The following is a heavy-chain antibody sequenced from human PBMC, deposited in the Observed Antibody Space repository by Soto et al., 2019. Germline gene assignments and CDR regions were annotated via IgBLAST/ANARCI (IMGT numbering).Heavy chain of an antibody. V-gene: IGHV1-2*04. D-gene: IGHD3-22*01. CDR1: GYTFTGYY. Sequence: QVQLVQSGAEVKKPGASVKVSCKASGYTFTGYYMHWVRQAPGQGLEWMGWINPNSGGTNYAQKFQGWVTMNRDTSISTAYMELSRMRSDDTAVYYCGRDIWPPSSGYLAGYYGMDVWGEGTTVTVSS. CDR2: INPNSGGT. J-gene: IGHJ6*04. CDR3: GRDIWPPSSGYLAGYYGMDV.